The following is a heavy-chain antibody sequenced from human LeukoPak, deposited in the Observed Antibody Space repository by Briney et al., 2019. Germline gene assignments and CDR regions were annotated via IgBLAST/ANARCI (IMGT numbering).Heavy chain of an antibody. J-gene: IGHJ4*02. CDR3: ARGGSSGWFHDYFDY. CDR2: ISSSGSTI. V-gene: IGHV3-11*01. CDR1: GFTFSNYY. D-gene: IGHD6-19*01. Sequence: GGSLRLPCAASGFTFSNYYMSWIRQAPGKGLEWVSYISSSGSTIYYADSVKGRFTISRDNAKNSLYLQMNSLRAEDTAVYYCARGGSSGWFHDYFDYWGQGTLVTVSS.